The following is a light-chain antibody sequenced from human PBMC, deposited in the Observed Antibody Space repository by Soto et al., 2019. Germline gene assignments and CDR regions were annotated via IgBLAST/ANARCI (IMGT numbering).Light chain of an antibody. CDR3: QQSYSTPLT. CDR1: QSISIY. CDR2: GAS. Sequence: DIQMTQSPSSLSASVGDRVTITCRASQSISIYLNWYQQKPGTAPKLLIYGASNLQSGVPSKFSGSGSGKDFTLTISSLQPEDFATYYCQQSYSTPLTIGGGSKVDIX. J-gene: IGKJ4*01. V-gene: IGKV1-39*01.